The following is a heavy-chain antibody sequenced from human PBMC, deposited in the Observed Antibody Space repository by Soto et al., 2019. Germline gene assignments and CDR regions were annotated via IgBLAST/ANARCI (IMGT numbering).Heavy chain of an antibody. V-gene: IGHV1-69*02. CDR3: ATSDQATSLETFDY. J-gene: IGHJ4*02. CDR2: IIPILGIA. D-gene: IGHD5-12*01. Sequence: ASLKVSCKASGGTFSSYTISWVRQAPGQGLEWMGRIIPILGIANYAQKFQGRVTITADKSTSTAYMELSSLRSEDTAVYYCATSDQATSLETFDYWGQGTLVTVSS. CDR1: GGTFSSYT.